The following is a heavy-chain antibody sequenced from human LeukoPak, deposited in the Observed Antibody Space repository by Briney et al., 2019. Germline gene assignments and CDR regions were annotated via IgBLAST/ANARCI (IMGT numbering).Heavy chain of an antibody. CDR3: ARDPLRERQTGYFDY. Sequence: GGSLRLSCAASGFTFNNYAMHWVRQAPGKGLEWVAVISYDGSNKYYADSVKGRFTISRDNSKNTLYLQMNSLRAEDTAVYYCARDPLRERQTGYFDYWGQGTLVTVSS. V-gene: IGHV3-30*04. CDR1: GFTFNNYA. J-gene: IGHJ4*02. D-gene: IGHD4-17*01. CDR2: ISYDGSNK.